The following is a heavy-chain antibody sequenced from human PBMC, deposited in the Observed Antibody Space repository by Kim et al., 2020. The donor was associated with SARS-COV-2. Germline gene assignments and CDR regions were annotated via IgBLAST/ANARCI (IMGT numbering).Heavy chain of an antibody. V-gene: IGHV4-30-4*01. J-gene: IGHJ4*02. CDR1: GGSITSGDYY. D-gene: IGHD2-21*02. CDR2: IYYSGSA. Sequence: SETLSLTCTVSGGSITSGDYYWSWIRQSPGKGLEWIGFIYYSGSAYYNPSLKSRVSISVDTSRNQFSLKLNSVTAADTAVYYCARAGQIVVVSARGGGHHFDNWGQGTLVTVSS. CDR3: ARAGQIVVVSARGGGHHFDN.